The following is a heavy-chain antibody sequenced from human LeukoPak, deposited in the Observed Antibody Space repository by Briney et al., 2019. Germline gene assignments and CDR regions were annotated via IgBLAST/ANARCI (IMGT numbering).Heavy chain of an antibody. J-gene: IGHJ4*02. D-gene: IGHD3-16*01. V-gene: IGHV4-34*01. CDR1: HESLSDYY. Sequence: SETLSLTCVVYHESLSDYYCSWIRQSPEKGREWIADINHGGSTNYNPSLKSRVSLSVDTSKNQFSLKMDSVTAADTAVYYCARGVTAFGGVTVLDYWGQGALITVSS. CDR2: INHGGST. CDR3: ARGVTAFGGVTVLDY.